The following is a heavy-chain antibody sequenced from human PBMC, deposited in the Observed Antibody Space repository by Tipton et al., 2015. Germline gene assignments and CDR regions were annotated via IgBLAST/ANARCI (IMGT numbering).Heavy chain of an antibody. J-gene: IGHJ6*02. CDR3: ARTLSGSYSDGLYYYGMDV. V-gene: IGHV4-4*02. CDR1: GGSISSDNW. D-gene: IGHD1-26*01. CDR2: VYYRGST. Sequence: TLSLTCAVSGGSISSDNWWSWVRQPPGKGLEGIGYVYYRGSTNYNPSLKSRVTISVDTSKNQFSLKVTSVAAADTAVYYCARTLSGSYSDGLYYYGMDVWGQGTTVTVSS.